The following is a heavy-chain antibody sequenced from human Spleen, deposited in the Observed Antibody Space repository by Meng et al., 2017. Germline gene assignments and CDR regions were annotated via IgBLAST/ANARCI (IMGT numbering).Heavy chain of an antibody. V-gene: IGHV4-34*01. J-gene: IGHJ4*02. Sequence: HLQQGGAGLFNPSETLSSPGVFSGGSLSDYYWGWIRQPPGKGLEWIGEINHSGSTNYNPSLESRVTISVDTSKNQFSLRLSSVIAADTAVYYCAGMVRPRGDFDYWGQGTLVTVSS. CDR1: GGSLSDYY. D-gene: IGHD2-21*01. CDR3: AGMVRPRGDFDY. CDR2: INHSGST.